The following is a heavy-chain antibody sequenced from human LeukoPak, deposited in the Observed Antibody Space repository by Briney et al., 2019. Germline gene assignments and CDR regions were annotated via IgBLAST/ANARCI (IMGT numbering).Heavy chain of an antibody. Sequence: AASVKVSCKASGGTFSSYAISWVRQAPGQGLEWMGGIIPIFGTANYAQKFQGRVTITTDESTSTAYMELSSLRSEDTAVYYCARGSGSYRSYYFDYWAQGTLVTVSS. J-gene: IGHJ4*02. CDR1: GGTFSSYA. CDR3: ARGSGSYRSYYFDY. V-gene: IGHV1-69*05. D-gene: IGHD1-26*01. CDR2: IIPIFGTA.